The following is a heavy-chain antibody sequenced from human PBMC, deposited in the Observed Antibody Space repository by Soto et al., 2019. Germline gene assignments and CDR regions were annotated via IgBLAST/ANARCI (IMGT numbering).Heavy chain of an antibody. CDR2: ISSDGQTT. CDR3: AKEIAVAGDLDY. D-gene: IGHD6-19*01. J-gene: IGHJ4*01. Sequence: QPGGSLRLSCVASGFSFSSFGIHWVRQAPGKGLEWVGVISSDGQTTYYANSVKGRFTISRDNSKNTLYLQMDSLRPEDTAVYYCAKEIAVAGDLDYWGHGTLVTVSS. V-gene: IGHV3-30*18. CDR1: GFSFSSFG.